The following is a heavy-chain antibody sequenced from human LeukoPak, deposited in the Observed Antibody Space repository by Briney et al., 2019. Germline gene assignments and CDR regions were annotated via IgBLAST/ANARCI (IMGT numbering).Heavy chain of an antibody. J-gene: IGHJ4*02. CDR3: AKGLYDRSGHFVD. V-gene: IGHV3-33*06. CDR2: IWYDGSNK. CDR1: GFTFMNYG. Sequence: EGSLRLSCAASGFTFMNYGMHWVRQAPGKGLEWVAVIWYDGSNKYYADSVKGRFTISIDNSKNTMYLQMNSVTAEDTTVYYCAKGLYDRSGHFVDWGQGTLVTVSS. D-gene: IGHD3-22*01.